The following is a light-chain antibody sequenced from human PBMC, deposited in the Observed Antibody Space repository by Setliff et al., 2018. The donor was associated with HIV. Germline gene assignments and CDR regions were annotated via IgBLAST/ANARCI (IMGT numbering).Light chain of an antibody. CDR3: SSYAITNTLP. V-gene: IGLV2-14*01. CDR1: SSDVGGYSY. CDR2: EVR. J-gene: IGLJ1*01. Sequence: QSALTQPASVSGSPGQSITISCTGTSSDVGGYSYVSWYQQHPGKAPKLKIYEVRNRPSGVSNRFSGSKSGNTASLTISGLQAEDEADYYCSSYAITNTLPFGTGTKGTV.